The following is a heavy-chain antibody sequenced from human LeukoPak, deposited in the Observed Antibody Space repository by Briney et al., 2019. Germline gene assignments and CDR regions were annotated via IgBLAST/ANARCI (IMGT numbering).Heavy chain of an antibody. CDR2: IYYNGSP. J-gene: IGHJ6*03. CDR1: GGSISSSSYY. Sequence: PSETLSLTCTVSGGSISSSSYYWGWIRQPPGKWLEWSGSIYYNGSPYYNPSLKSRVTISVDTSKNPFSLKLSSVTAADTAVYYCARDFTGSSGYYYPPEYYYYYYMDVWGKGTTVTVSS. V-gene: IGHV4-39*02. CDR3: ARDFTGSSGYYYPPEYYYYYYMDV. D-gene: IGHD3-22*01.